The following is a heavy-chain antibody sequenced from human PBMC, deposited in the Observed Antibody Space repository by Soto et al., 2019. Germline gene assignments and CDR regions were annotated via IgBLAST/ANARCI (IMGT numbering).Heavy chain of an antibody. Sequence: PGGSLRLSCAASGFTFSSYGMHWVRQAPGKGLEWVAVIWYDGSNKYYADSVKGRFTISRDNSKNTLYLQMNSLRAEDTAVYYCDRHDLEYRTSSCWFDTWGQGTLVTVSS. V-gene: IGHV3-33*01. J-gene: IGHJ5*02. D-gene: IGHD6-6*01. CDR1: GFTFSSYG. CDR3: DRHDLEYRTSSCWFDT. CDR2: IWYDGSNK.